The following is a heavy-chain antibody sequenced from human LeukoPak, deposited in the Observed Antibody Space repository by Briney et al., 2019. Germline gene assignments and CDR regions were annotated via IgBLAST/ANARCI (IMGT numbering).Heavy chain of an antibody. V-gene: IGHV1-2*04. CDR1: GYTFTGYY. Sequence: GASVKVSCKASGYTFTGYYMHWVRQAPGQGLEWMGWINPNSGGTNYAQKFQGWVTMTRDTSISTVNMELSGLTSDDTAVYYCARSEYVSGSYFNWFDPWGQGTLVTVSS. CDR3: ARSEYVSGSYFNWFDP. CDR2: INPNSGGT. J-gene: IGHJ5*02. D-gene: IGHD1-26*01.